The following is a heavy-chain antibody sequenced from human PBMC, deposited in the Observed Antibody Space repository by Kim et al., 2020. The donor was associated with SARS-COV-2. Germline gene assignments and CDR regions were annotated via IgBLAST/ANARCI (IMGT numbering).Heavy chain of an antibody. V-gene: IGHV6-1*01. CDR2: TYYRSKWYN. J-gene: IGHJ5*02. CDR3: ARTRCSSTSCYGWFDP. D-gene: IGHD2-2*01. Sequence: SQTLSLTCAISGDRVSSNSAAWNWLRQSPSRGLEWLGRTYYRSKWYNDYAVSVKSRITINPDTSKNQFSLQLNSVTPEDTAVYYCARTRCSSTSCYGWFDPWGQGTLVTVSS. CDR1: GDRVSSNSAA.